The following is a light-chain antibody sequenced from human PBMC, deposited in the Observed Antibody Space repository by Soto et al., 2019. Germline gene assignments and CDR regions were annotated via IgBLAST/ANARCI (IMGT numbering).Light chain of an antibody. CDR2: DAS. V-gene: IGKV1-5*01. CDR1: QSINTC. Sequence: DIQMTQSPSTLSASVGDRVTITCRASQSINTCLAWYQQKPGKAPKLLIYDASSLESGVPSRFSGSGSGTEFTLTISSLQPDDFATYYCQQYTDYRFTFGHGTKVDIK. J-gene: IGKJ3*01. CDR3: QQYTDYRFT.